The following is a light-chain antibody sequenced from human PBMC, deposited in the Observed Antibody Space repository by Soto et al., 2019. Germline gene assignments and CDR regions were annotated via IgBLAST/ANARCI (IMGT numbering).Light chain of an antibody. Sequence: QSALNQPASVSGSPGHSITLSCTGTSSDVGGYNYVSWYQQHPGKAPKLMIYDVSNRPSGVSNRFSGSKSGNTASLTISGLQAEDEADYYCSSYTSSSTPHVVFGGGTQLTVL. CDR3: SSYTSSSTPHVV. CDR1: SSDVGGYNY. CDR2: DVS. V-gene: IGLV2-14*01. J-gene: IGLJ2*01.